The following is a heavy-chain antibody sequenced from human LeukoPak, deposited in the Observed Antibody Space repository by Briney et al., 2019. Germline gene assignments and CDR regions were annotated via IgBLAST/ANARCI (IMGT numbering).Heavy chain of an antibody. D-gene: IGHD3-3*01. CDR3: ARIAYDALDSYYYGMDV. Sequence: SETLSLTCIVSGGSISSGGYYWSWIRQHPGKGLEWIGYIFYSGSTYYNPSHKSRVTISVDTSKNQFSLKLSSVTAADTAVYYCARIAYDALDSYYYGMDVWGQGTTVTVSS. V-gene: IGHV4-31*03. CDR2: IFYSGST. CDR1: GGSISSGGYY. J-gene: IGHJ6*02.